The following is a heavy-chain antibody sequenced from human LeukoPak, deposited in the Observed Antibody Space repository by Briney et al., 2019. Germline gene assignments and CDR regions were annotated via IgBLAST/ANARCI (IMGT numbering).Heavy chain of an antibody. CDR2: ISGSSTCT. Sequence: GGSLRLSCAASGFTFSDYYMSWIRQAPGKGLEWVSYISGSSTCTNYADSVKGRFTISRDNAKNSLYLQMNSLRAEDTAVYYCAKADDGNYPPHYWGQGTLVTVSS. J-gene: IGHJ4*02. D-gene: IGHD1-7*01. CDR1: GFTFSDYY. V-gene: IGHV3-11*06. CDR3: AKADDGNYPPHY.